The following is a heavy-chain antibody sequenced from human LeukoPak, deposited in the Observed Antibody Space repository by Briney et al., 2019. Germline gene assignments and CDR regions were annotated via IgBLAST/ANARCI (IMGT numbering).Heavy chain of an antibody. CDR2: IYYSGST. D-gene: IGHD3-22*01. CDR3: ARHLTKVYDSSGYEDY. J-gene: IGHJ4*02. V-gene: IGHV4-39*01. CDR1: GGSISSSSYY. Sequence: PSETLPLTCTVSGGSISSSSYYWGWIRQPPGKGLEWIGSIYYSGSTYYTPSLKSRVTISVDTSKNQFSLKLSSVTAADTAVYYCARHLTKVYDSSGYEDYWGQGTLVTVSS.